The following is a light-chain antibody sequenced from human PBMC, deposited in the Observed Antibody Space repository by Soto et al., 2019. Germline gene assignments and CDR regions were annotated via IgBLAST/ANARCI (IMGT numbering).Light chain of an antibody. J-gene: IGKJ4*01. CDR1: QSINNY. Sequence: EIVLTQSPATLSLSPGERATLSCRASQSINNYVAWYQQTPGQAPRLLIYDASNRATGIPARFSGTGYGTDFTLTISSLEPDDFALYFCQQRGNWPLTFGGGTKV. CDR2: DAS. CDR3: QQRGNWPLT. V-gene: IGKV3-11*01.